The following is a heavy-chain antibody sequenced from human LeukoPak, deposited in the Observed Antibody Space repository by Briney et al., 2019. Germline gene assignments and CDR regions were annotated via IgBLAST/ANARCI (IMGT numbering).Heavy chain of an antibody. V-gene: IGHV1-46*01. CDR3: ARVLGYCSGGSCYSYFDY. CDR2: INPSGGST. D-gene: IGHD2-15*01. Sequence: ASVKVSCKASGYTFTSYYMHWVRQAPGQGLEWMGIINPSGGSTSYAQKFQGRVTMTRDTSTSTVYMELSRLRSDDTAVYYCARVLGYCSGGSCYSYFDYWGQGTLVTVSS. CDR1: GYTFTSYY. J-gene: IGHJ4*02.